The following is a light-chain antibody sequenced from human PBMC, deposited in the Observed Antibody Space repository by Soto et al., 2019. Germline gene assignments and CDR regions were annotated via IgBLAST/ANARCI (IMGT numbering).Light chain of an antibody. V-gene: IGLV1-40*01. CDR1: SSNIGAGYD. CDR3: QSYDRSLSGYVV. J-gene: IGLJ2*01. CDR2: GNS. Sequence: QSVLTQPPSVSGAPGQRVTISCTGSSSNIGAGYDVHWYQQLPGTAPKLLIYGNSNRPSGVPDRFSGSKSGTSASLAITGLQAAAAADYYCQSYDRSLSGYVVFGGGTKLTVL.